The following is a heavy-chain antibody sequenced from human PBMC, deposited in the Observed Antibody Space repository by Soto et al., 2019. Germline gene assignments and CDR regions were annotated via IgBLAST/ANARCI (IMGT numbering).Heavy chain of an antibody. D-gene: IGHD6-13*01. CDR1: GGSISSGDYY. CDR2: IYYSGGT. CDR3: ARDGTPHGTHFPNWLDP. J-gene: IGHJ5*02. V-gene: IGHV4-30-4*01. Sequence: PSETLSLTCTVSGGSISSGDYYWSWIRQPPGKGLEWIGYIYYSGGTYYNPSLRSRVTISIDTSKNQFSLKLSSVAAPDTAVYYCARDGTPHGTHFPNWLDPWGQGTMVTVYS.